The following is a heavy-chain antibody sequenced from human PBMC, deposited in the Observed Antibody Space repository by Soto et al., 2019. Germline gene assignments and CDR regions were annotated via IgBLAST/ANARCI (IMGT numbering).Heavy chain of an antibody. Sequence: VPLVESGGGLVQPGESLRLSCTASGPTFSISWMTWVRQAPGEGLEWVSNINPAGNVQHYADSVKERFTISRDNAKNSLFLQMSGLRVEDTAVSYCATAHAPYAFDMWGQGTMVTVSS. CDR2: INPAGNVQ. J-gene: IGHJ3*02. CDR3: ATAHAPYAFDM. CDR1: GPTFSISW. V-gene: IGHV3-7*01.